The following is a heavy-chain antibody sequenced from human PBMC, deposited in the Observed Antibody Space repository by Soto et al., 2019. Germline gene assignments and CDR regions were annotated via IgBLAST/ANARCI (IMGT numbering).Heavy chain of an antibody. Sequence: QVQLVESGGGVVQPGRSLRLSCAASGFTFSSYGMHWVRQAPGKGLEWVAVIWYDGSNKYYADSVKGRFTISRDNSKNTLYLQMNSLRAEDTAAYYCARDTDGIAAADYWGQGTLVTVSS. CDR1: GFTFSSYG. CDR2: IWYDGSNK. CDR3: ARDTDGIAAADY. V-gene: IGHV3-33*01. J-gene: IGHJ4*02. D-gene: IGHD6-13*01.